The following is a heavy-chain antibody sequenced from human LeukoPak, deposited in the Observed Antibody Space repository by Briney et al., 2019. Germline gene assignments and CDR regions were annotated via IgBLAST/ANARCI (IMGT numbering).Heavy chain of an antibody. CDR2: ISSTSSYI. CDR1: GFTFSSYS. J-gene: IGHJ4*02. Sequence: GGSLRLSCAASGFTFSSYSMNWVRQAPGKGPEWVSSISSTSSYIYYEDSMKGRFTISRDNAKNSLYLQMNSLRVEDTAVYYCAKDGLRGFSYGFFDYWGQGTLVTVSS. CDR3: AKDGLRGFSYGFFDY. V-gene: IGHV3-21*01. D-gene: IGHD5-18*01.